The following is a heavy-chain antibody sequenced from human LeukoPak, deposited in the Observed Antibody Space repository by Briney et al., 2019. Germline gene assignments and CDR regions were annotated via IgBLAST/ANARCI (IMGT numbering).Heavy chain of an antibody. CDR3: AGVDTVIPEGMDV. V-gene: IGHV4-4*02. J-gene: IGHJ6*04. CDR1: GGSISSTNS. Sequence: SGTLSLSCAVSGGSISSTNSWSWVRQPPGRGLEWIELIYPMGPTNYNPSLKSRVTISVDKSKNQFSLKLSSGTGGDAAVYYWAGVDTVIPEGMDVWGKGTTVTV. CDR2: IYPMGPT. D-gene: IGHD4-17*01.